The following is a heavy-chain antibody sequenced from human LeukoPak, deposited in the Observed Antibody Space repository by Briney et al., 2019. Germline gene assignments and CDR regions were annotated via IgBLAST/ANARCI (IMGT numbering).Heavy chain of an antibody. CDR1: GFTFSSYG. Sequence: GGSLRLSCAASGFTFSSYGMHWVRQAPGKGLEWVAFIRYDGSNKYYADSVKGRFTISRDNSKNTLYLQMNSLRAEDTAVYYCAKDQAITIRASFDYWGQGTLVTVSS. CDR2: IRYDGSNK. D-gene: IGHD3-3*01. J-gene: IGHJ4*02. CDR3: AKDQAITIRASFDY. V-gene: IGHV3-30*02.